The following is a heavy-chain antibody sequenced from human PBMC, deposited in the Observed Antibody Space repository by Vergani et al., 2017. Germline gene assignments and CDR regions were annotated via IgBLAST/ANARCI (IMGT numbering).Heavy chain of an antibody. Sequence: QVQLVQSGAEVKKPGASVKVSCKASGYTFTSYDINWVRQATGQGLEWMGWMNPNSGNSGYAQKFQGRVTMTRKTSISTAYMELSSLRSEDTAVYYCARELTYVPAAELPYSYYGMDVWGRGTTVTVSS. D-gene: IGHD2-2*01. V-gene: IGHV1-8*01. CDR3: ARELTYVPAAELPYSYYGMDV. J-gene: IGHJ6*02. CDR2: MNPNSGNS. CDR1: GYTFTSYD.